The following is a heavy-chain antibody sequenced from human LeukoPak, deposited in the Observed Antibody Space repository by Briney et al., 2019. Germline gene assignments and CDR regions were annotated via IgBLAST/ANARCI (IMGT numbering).Heavy chain of an antibody. CDR1: GGSFSGYY. Sequence: SETLSLTCAVYGGSFSGYYWSWIRQPPGKGLEWIGEINHSGSTNYNPSLKGRVTISVDTSKNQFSLKLSSVTAADTAVYYCARHVPVQLERTPHDAFDIWGQGTMVTVSS. CDR2: INHSGST. V-gene: IGHV4-34*01. CDR3: ARHVPVQLERTPHDAFDI. J-gene: IGHJ3*02. D-gene: IGHD1-1*01.